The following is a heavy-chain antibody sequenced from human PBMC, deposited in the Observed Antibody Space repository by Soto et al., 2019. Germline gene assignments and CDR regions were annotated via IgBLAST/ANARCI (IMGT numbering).Heavy chain of an antibody. CDR2: ITETGVNT. Sequence: AQLLESGGGLVQPGESLRLSCAASGFTFSNYVMGWVRQAPGEGLELVSSITETGVNTNYAASVKGRFTISRDNSKNTLYLQMNSLRADDTAIYYCAKREIRHFDYWGQGTLVTVSS. J-gene: IGHJ4*02. D-gene: IGHD1-26*01. CDR3: AKREIRHFDY. V-gene: IGHV3-23*01. CDR1: GFTFSNYV.